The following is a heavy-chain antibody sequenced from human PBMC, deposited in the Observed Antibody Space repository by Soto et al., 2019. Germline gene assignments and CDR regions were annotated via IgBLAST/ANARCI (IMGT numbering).Heavy chain of an antibody. CDR3: ARDSIAAAVMNYYYGMDV. CDR1: GYTFTSYD. J-gene: IGHJ6*02. Sequence: ASVKLSCKDSGYTFTSYDISWVRQAPRQGLEWMGRIIPILGIANYAQKFQGRVTITADKSTSTAYMELSSLRSEDTAVYYCARDSIAAAVMNYYYGMDVWGQGTTVTVSS. D-gene: IGHD6-13*01. V-gene: IGHV1-69*04. CDR2: IIPILGIA.